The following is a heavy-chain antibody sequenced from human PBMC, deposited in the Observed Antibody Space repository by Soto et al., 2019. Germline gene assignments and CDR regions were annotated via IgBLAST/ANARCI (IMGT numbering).Heavy chain of an antibody. CDR2: IYTSGST. V-gene: IGHV4-4*07. CDR3: ATSGSYYEFDY. J-gene: IGHJ4*02. Sequence: SETLSLTCTVSGGSISSYYWSWIRQPAGKGLEWIGRIYTSGSTNYNPSLKSRVTMSVDTSMNQFSLKLSSVTAADTAVYYCATSGSYYEFDYWGQGTLVTVSS. CDR1: GGSISSYY. D-gene: IGHD1-26*01.